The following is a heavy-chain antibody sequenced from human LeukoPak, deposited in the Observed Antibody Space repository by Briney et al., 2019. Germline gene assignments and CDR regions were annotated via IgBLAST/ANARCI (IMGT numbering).Heavy chain of an antibody. J-gene: IGHJ4*02. D-gene: IGHD1-26*01. Sequence: GASVTVSRKCTVYTFSIYGFSWVRQAPRQGLEWRGWISNYNESTNFAQELQGRVTMTIDTSTSTAYMELRSLRSDDTAMYYCARDREWEPYFLDYWGQGTLVTVSS. CDR2: ISNYNEST. CDR1: VYTFSIYG. V-gene: IGHV1-18*01. CDR3: ARDREWEPYFLDY.